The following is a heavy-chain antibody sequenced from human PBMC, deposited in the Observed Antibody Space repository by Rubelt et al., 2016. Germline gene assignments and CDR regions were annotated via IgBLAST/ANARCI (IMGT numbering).Heavy chain of an antibody. CDR2: IYWDDDK. D-gene: IGHD2-2*01. V-gene: IGHV2-5*02. CDR3: AHSLGCVCSSTSCYCGGFDY. CDR1: GFSLSTSGVG. J-gene: IGHJ4*02. Sequence: QITLKESGPTLVKPTQTLTLTCTFSGFSLSTSGVGVGWIRQPPGKALEWLALIYWDDDKRYSPSLKSRLTITKDTSKNQVVLTMTNMDPVETATYYCAHSLGCVCSSTSCYCGGFDYWGQGTLVTVSS.